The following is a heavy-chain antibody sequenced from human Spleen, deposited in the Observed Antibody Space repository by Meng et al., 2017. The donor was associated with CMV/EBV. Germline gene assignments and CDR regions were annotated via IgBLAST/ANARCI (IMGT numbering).Heavy chain of an antibody. D-gene: IGHD3-3*01. CDR2: IGTLHDT. Sequence: GESLKISCAASGFTFSDYDMHWVCQVTGKGLEWVSAIGTLHDTFYPDSVKGRFTISRENAKNSLYLQMNSLRAGDTAVYYCARASKDFLSGHWDYGMDVWGQGTTVTVSS. J-gene: IGHJ6*02. V-gene: IGHV3-13*01. CDR1: GFTFSDYD. CDR3: ARASKDFLSGHWDYGMDV.